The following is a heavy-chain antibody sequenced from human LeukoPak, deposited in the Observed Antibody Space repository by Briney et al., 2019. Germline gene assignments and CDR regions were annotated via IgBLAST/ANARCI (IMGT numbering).Heavy chain of an antibody. CDR3: ARVNYGDYLPSFDY. J-gene: IGHJ4*02. D-gene: IGHD4-17*01. V-gene: IGHV3-11*01. Sequence: PGGSLRLSCAASGFTFSDYYMSWIRQAPGKGLEWVSYISISSGIIFYADSVKGRFTISRDNAKNSLYLQMNSLRAEDTAMYYCARVNYGDYLPSFDYWGQGTLVTVSS. CDR2: ISISSGII. CDR1: GFTFSDYY.